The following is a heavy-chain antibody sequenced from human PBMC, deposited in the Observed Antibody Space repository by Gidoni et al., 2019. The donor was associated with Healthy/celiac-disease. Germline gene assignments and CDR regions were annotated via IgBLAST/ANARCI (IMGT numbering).Heavy chain of an antibody. CDR1: GRSISIGGYS. J-gene: IGHJ4*02. CDR2: IYHSGST. CDR3: ARALRYGDYGQVDY. Sequence: QLQLHESGSGLVKPSQTLSRPCAVPGRSISIGGYSWSWIRQPPGKGLEWIGYIYHSGSTYYNPSLKSRVTISVDRSKNQFSLKLSSVTAADTAVYYCARALRYGDYGQVDYWGQGTLVTVSS. D-gene: IGHD4-17*01. V-gene: IGHV4-30-2*01.